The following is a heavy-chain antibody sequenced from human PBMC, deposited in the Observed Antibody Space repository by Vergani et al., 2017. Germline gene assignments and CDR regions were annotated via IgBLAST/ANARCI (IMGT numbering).Heavy chain of an antibody. J-gene: IGHJ6*03. Sequence: QVQLVESGGGVVQPGRSLRLSCAASGFRFSSYAMNWVRQAPGKGLEWVAVIRYDGSNKYYADSVKGRFTISRDNSQNTVNLQMNSLRVDDTAVYYCAKDLGGGSSISSSYYMDVWGQGTTVTV. CDR2: IRYDGSNK. CDR3: AKDLGGGSSISSSYYMDV. CDR1: GFRFSSYA. D-gene: IGHD2-2*01. V-gene: IGHV3-33*06.